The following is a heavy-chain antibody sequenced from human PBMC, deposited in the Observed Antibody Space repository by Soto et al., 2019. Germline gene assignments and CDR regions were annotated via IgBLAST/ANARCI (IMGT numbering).Heavy chain of an antibody. CDR1: GFTFSSYG. Sequence: QVQLVESGGGVVQPGRSMRLSCAASGFTFSSYGMHWVRLTPGKGLEWVALIWNDAKRYSPSLKSRLTITKDTSKNQVVLTMTNMDPVDTATYYCVHRPPRYSYETSVYYDLGGYFDSWGQGTLVIVSS. CDR2: IWNDAK. D-gene: IGHD3-22*01. J-gene: IGHJ4*02. V-gene: IGHV3-33*03. CDR3: VHRPPRYSYETSVYYDLGGYFDS.